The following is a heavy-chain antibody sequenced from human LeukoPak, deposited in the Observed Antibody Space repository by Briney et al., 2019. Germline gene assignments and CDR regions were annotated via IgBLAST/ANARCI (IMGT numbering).Heavy chain of an antibody. V-gene: IGHV3-11*04. CDR2: ISSIGTTI. CDR1: GFTFSDYY. D-gene: IGHD3-22*01. Sequence: GGSLRLSCAASGFTFSDYYMSWIRQAPGKGLEWVSYISSIGTTIYYADSVKGRFTISRDNTKNSPYLHMNSLRAEDTAVYYCARDRSAYDSSQGGWFDPWGQGTLVTVSS. CDR3: ARDRSAYDSSQGGWFDP. J-gene: IGHJ5*02.